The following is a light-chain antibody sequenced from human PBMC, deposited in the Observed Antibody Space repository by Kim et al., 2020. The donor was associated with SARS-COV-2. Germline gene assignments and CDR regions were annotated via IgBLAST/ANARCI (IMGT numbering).Light chain of an antibody. CDR1: QDITIY. CDR3: QQYDDLPLT. J-gene: IGKJ4*01. CDR2: DAS. V-gene: IGKV1-33*01. Sequence: DIQMTQSPSSLSASVGDRVTITCQASQDITIYLNWFQQKPGKAPKLLIYDASNLETGVPSTFSGSGSGTDFTFTISSLQPEDIATYYCQQYDDLPLTVGGGTKVDIK.